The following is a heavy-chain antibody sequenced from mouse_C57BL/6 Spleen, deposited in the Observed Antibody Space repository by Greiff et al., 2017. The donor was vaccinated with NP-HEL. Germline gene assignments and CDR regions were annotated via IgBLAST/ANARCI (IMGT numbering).Heavy chain of an antibody. CDR3: ARSGDYGPYFDY. V-gene: IGHV1-75*01. J-gene: IGHJ2*01. D-gene: IGHD2-4*01. CDR1: GYTFTDYY. CDR2: IFPGSGST. Sequence: VKLQESGPELVKPGASVKISCKASGYTFTDYYINWVKQRPGQGLEWIGWIFPGSGSTYYNEKFKGKATLTVDKSSSTAYMLLSSLTSEDSAVYFCARSGDYGPYFDYWGQGTTLTVSS.